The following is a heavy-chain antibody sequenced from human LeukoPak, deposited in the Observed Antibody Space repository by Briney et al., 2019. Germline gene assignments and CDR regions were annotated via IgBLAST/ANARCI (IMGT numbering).Heavy chain of an antibody. J-gene: IGHJ6*03. V-gene: IGHV1-18*01. CDR3: AREGVATIGGYYYYYMDV. D-gene: IGHD5-24*01. CDR2: ISAYSGNT. CDR1: GYTFTSHS. Sequence: ASVKVSCKASGYTFTSHSISWVRQAPGQGLEWMRWISAYSGNTNYAQKLQDRVTMTTDTSTSTAYMELRSLRSDDTAVYYCAREGVATIGGYYYYYMDVWGKGTTVTVSS.